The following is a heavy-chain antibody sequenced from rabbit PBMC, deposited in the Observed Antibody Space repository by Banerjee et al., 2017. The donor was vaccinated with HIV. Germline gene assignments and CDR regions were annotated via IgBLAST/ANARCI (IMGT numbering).Heavy chain of an antibody. CDR2: IYTISGDT. CDR3: ARDEAGDGACALDL. Sequence: QEQLEESGGDLVKPGASLTLTCTPSGFSFSSTYYMCWVRQAPGKGLEWIGCIYTISGDTYYASWAKGRFTISKTSSTTVTLQMTSLTAADTATYFCARDEAGDGACALDLWGQGTLVTVS. CDR1: GFSFSSTYY. V-gene: IGHV1S45*01. D-gene: IGHD2-1*01. J-gene: IGHJ3*01.